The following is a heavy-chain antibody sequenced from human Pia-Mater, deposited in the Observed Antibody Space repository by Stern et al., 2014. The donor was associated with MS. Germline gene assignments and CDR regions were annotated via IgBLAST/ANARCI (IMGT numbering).Heavy chain of an antibody. CDR1: GGSISSYY. J-gene: IGHJ4*02. CDR2: IYYSGST. Sequence: QLQESGPGLVKPSETLSLTCTVSGGSISSYYWSWIRQPPGKGLEWIGYIYYSGSTNYNPSLKSRVTISVDTSKNQFSLKLSSVTAADTAVYYCARGRDDLPDYWGQGTLVTVSS. CDR3: ARGRDDLPDY. V-gene: IGHV4-59*01. D-gene: IGHD3-16*01.